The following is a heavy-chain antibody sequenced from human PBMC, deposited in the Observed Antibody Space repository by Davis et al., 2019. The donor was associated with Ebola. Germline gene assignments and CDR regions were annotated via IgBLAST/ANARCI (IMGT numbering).Heavy chain of an antibody. CDR3: ARHHARGSGYSDY. CDR1: GASISSRSYY. J-gene: IGHJ4*02. CDR2: FSYGDNT. V-gene: IGHV4-39*01. D-gene: IGHD6-19*01. Sequence: SETLSLTCTVSGASISSRSYYWGWIRQPPGKGLEWVGSFSYGDNTHYYNPSLKSRVTISVDTSKNQFSLKLSSVTAADTAVYYCARHHARGSGYSDYWGQGTLVTVSS.